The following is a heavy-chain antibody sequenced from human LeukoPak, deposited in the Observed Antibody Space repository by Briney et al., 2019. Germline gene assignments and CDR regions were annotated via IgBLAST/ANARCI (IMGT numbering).Heavy chain of an antibody. J-gene: IGHJ4*02. Sequence: GASVKVSCKASGYTFTSYDINWVRQATGQGLEWMGWMNPNSGNTGYAQKFQGRVTMTRNTSISTAYMELSSLRSEDTAVYYCARYDLDSIEVDYWGQGTLVTVSS. V-gene: IGHV1-8*01. CDR1: GYTFTSYD. CDR3: ARYDLDSIEVDY. CDR2: MNPNSGNT. D-gene: IGHD1-1*01.